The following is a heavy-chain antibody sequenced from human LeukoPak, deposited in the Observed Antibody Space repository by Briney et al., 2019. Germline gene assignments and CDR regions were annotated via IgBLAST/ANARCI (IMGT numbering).Heavy chain of an antibody. CDR3: ARNYGSGTFDI. Sequence: GESLMISCKGCGYSFTSYWIGWVRQLPAKGLEWMGIIYPGGSDTRYSPSFQGQVTISADKSISTAYLQWSSLKASDTAIYYCARNYGSGTFDIWGQGTMVTVSS. J-gene: IGHJ3*02. CDR2: IYPGGSDT. CDR1: GYSFTSYW. V-gene: IGHV5-51*01. D-gene: IGHD3-10*01.